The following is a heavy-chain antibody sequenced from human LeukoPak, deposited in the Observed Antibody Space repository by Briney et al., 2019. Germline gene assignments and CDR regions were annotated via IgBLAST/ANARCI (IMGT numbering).Heavy chain of an antibody. CDR2: ISWDGGST. V-gene: IGHV3-43D*03. CDR1: GFTFDDYA. CDR3: ARTARHLDY. D-gene: IGHD5-18*01. Sequence: GGSLRLSCAASGFTFDDYAMHWVRQAPGKGLEWVSLISWDGGSTYYADSVRGRFTISRDNAKNLLYLQMNDLRVEDTAVYYCARTARHLDYWGQGTLVTVSS. J-gene: IGHJ4*02.